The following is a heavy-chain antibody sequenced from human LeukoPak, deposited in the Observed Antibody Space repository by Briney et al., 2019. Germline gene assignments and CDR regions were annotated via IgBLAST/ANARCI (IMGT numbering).Heavy chain of an antibody. J-gene: IGHJ4*02. CDR2: ISTGSSYI. CDR1: GFTFSAYS. D-gene: IGHD1-26*01. V-gene: IGHV3-21*01. Sequence: PGGSLRLSCAASGFTFSAYSMNWVRQAPGKGLEWVSSISTGSSYIYYADSVKGRFTISRENAKNSLYLQMNSLRAEDTAVYYCARDKIVGPTTLDYWGQGTLVTVSS. CDR3: ARDKIVGPTTLDY.